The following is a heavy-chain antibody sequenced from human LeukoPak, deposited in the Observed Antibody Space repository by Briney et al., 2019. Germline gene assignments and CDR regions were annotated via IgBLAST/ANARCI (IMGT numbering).Heavy chain of an antibody. J-gene: IGHJ4*02. CDR2: ISAYNGNT. V-gene: IGHV1-18*04. CDR1: GYTFTGYY. CDR3: ARDSAEWELRFGYFDY. D-gene: IGHD1-26*01. Sequence: ASVKVSCKASGYTFTGYYMHWVRQAPGQGLEWMGWISAYNGNTNYAQKLQGRVTMTTDTSTSTAYMELRSLRSDDTAVYYCARDSAEWELRFGYFDYWGQGTLVTVSS.